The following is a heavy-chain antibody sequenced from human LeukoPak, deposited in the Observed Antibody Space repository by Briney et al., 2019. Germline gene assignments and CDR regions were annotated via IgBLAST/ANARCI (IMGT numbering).Heavy chain of an antibody. J-gene: IGHJ5*02. CDR1: GGSISSYY. CDR2: IYYSGST. CDR3: ARDVDYPQGGFDP. Sequence: SETLSLTCTVSGGSISSYYWSWIRQPPGKGLEWIGYIYYSGSTNYNPSLKSRVTISVDTSKNQFSLKLSSVTAADTAVYYCARDVDYPQGGFDPWGQGTLVTVSS. V-gene: IGHV4-59*01. D-gene: IGHD3/OR15-3a*01.